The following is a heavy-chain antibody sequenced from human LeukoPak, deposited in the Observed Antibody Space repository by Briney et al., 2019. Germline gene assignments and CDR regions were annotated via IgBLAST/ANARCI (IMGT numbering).Heavy chain of an antibody. CDR3: ARRGDLYESLYYFDY. CDR1: GGSFSGYY. CDR2: INHSGST. V-gene: IGHV4-34*01. Sequence: SETLSLTCAVYGGSFSGYYWSWIRQPPGKGLEWIGEINHSGSTNYNPSLKSRVTISVDTSKNQFSLKLSSVTAADTAVYYCARRGDLYESLYYFDYWGQGTLVTVSS. J-gene: IGHJ4*02. D-gene: IGHD2-21*01.